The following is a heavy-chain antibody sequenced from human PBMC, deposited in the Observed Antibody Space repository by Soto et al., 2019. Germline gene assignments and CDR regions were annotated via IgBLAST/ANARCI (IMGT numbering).Heavy chain of an antibody. J-gene: IGHJ4*02. CDR3: ARIAHYHGPLDY. Sequence: SETLSLTCSVSGVSISSYFWSWIRQPPGRGLEWIGYTYHRGSTNYSPSLKSRVAISLDTSENQFSLKVNSVTAADTAVYSCARIAHYHGPLDYWGQGTPVTVSS. CDR1: GVSISSYF. CDR2: TYHRGST. V-gene: IGHV4-59*01. D-gene: IGHD2-21*01.